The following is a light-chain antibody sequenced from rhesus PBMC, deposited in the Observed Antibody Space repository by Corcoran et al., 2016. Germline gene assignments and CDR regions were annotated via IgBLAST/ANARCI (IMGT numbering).Light chain of an antibody. CDR3: QQHNSHPLT. Sequence: DIQMTQSPSSLSASVGDRVTITCRASQTIGSSLAWYQQKTGKVPKLLIYTASSLESGGPSWFSGSGAGTEFTLTISSLQPEDFATYYCQQHNSHPLTFGGGTKVEIK. V-gene: IGKV1-44*02. J-gene: IGKJ4*01. CDR2: TAS. CDR1: QTIGSS.